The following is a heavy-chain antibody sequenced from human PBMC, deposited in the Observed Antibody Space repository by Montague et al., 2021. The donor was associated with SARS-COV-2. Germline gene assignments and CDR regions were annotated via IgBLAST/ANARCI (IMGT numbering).Heavy chain of an antibody. V-gene: IGHV4-61*08. J-gene: IGHJ4*02. CDR2: TNYSGST. Sequence: SETLSLTCTVSGGSVSSDGYYWSWIWPPPGKGLEWIGYTNYSGSTNHTPSLKSRVSISLDTSKNPFSLKLTSATAAATAVYYCAGVYLAASATWSDYWGQGTLVTVSS. D-gene: IGHD6-13*01. CDR1: GGSVSSDGYY. CDR3: AGVYLAASATWSDY.